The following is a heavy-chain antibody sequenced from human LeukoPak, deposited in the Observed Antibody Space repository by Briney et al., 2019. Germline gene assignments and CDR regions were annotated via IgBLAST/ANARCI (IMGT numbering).Heavy chain of an antibody. J-gene: IGHJ4*02. CDR2: ISAYNGNT. Sequence: ASVKVSCKASGYTFTVYGITRVREAPGQGLEWMGWISAYNGNTNYAQKVQGRVTMTTDTSTSTAYMELRSLRSDARAVYYCARSQYDYIWGNYRNPDYWGQGTLVTVSS. CDR1: GYTFTVYG. V-gene: IGHV1-18*01. CDR3: ARSQYDYIWGNYRNPDY. D-gene: IGHD3-16*02.